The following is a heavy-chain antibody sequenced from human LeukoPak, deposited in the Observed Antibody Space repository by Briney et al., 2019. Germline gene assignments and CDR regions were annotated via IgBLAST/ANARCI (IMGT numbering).Heavy chain of an antibody. CDR2: ISGSGGSA. Sequence: GGSLRLSCAASGFTFSSYAMSWVRQAPGKGLEWVSAISGSGGSAYYADSVKGRFTISRDNSKNTLYLQTNSLRAEDTAVYYCAKTKPLVPAYFDYWGQGTLVTVSS. D-gene: IGHD2-2*01. J-gene: IGHJ4*02. CDR1: GFTFSSYA. V-gene: IGHV3-23*01. CDR3: AKTKPLVPAYFDY.